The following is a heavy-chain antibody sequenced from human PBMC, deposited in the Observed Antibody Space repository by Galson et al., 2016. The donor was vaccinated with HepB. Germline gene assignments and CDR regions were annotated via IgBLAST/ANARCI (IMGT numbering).Heavy chain of an antibody. Sequence: SLRLSCAVSGLTFSTSWMSWVRQSPGAGLEWVASLNPDGSETYYVDSLKGQSTVSRDNAKDSVYLQMDSLRVGDTAVYYCTSDFSYGRFDYWGQGTLVIVSS. CDR1: GLTFSTSW. D-gene: IGHD3-10*01. CDR3: TSDFSYGRFDY. J-gene: IGHJ4*02. V-gene: IGHV3-7*01. CDR2: LNPDGSET.